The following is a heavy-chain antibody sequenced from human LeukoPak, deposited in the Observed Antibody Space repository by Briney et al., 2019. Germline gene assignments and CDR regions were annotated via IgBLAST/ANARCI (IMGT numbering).Heavy chain of an antibody. CDR3: ARGWASEAFDY. CDR2: ISSSSSYI. CDR1: GFTFSSYS. J-gene: IGHJ4*02. D-gene: IGHD3-16*01. V-gene: IGHV3-21*01. Sequence: PGGSLRLSCAASGFTFSSYSMNWVRRAPGRGLEWVSSISSSSSYIYYADSVKGRFTISRGNAKNSLYLQMDSLRAEDTAVYYCARGWASEAFDYWGQGTLVTVSS.